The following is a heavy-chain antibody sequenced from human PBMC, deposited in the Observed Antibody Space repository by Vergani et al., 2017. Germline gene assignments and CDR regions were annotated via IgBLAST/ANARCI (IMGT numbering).Heavy chain of an antibody. CDR1: GYTFTGYY. J-gene: IGHJ4*02. V-gene: IGHV1-2*02. Sequence: QVQLVQSGAEVKKPGASVKVSCKASGYTFTGYYMHWVRQAPGQGLEWMGWINPNSGGTNYAQKFQGRVTMTRDTSISTAYMGLSRLRSDDTAVYYCARGYWSSTSCLGGFDYWGQGTLVTVSS. D-gene: IGHD2-2*01. CDR3: ARGYWSSTSCLGGFDY. CDR2: INPNSGGT.